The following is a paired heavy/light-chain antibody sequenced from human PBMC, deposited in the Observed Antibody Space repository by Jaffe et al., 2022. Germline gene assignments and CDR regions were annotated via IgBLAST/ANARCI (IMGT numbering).Light chain of an antibody. V-gene: IGKV2-28*01. Sequence: DIVMTQSPLSLPVTPGEPASISCRSSQSLLHSNGYNYLDWYLQKPGQSPQLLIYLGSNRASGVPDRFSGSGSGTDFTLKISRVEAEDVGVYYCMQALQTPPTFGPGTKVDIK. CDR1: QSLLHSNGYNY. CDR2: LGS. J-gene: IGKJ3*01. CDR3: MQALQTPPT.
Heavy chain of an antibody. CDR3: AKGLGEYCSGGSCYSADAFDI. Sequence: EVQLLESGGGLVQPGGSLRLSCAASGFTFSSYAMSWVRQAPGKGLEWVSAISGSGGSTYYADSVKGRFTISRDNSKNTLYLQMNSLRAEDTAVYYCAKGLGEYCSGGSCYSADAFDIWGQGTMVTVSS. V-gene: IGHV3-23*01. D-gene: IGHD2-15*01. CDR1: GFTFSSYA. J-gene: IGHJ3*02. CDR2: ISGSGGST.